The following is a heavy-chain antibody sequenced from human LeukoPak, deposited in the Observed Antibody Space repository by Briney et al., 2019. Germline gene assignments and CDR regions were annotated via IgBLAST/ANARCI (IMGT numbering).Heavy chain of an antibody. J-gene: IGHJ5*02. D-gene: IGHD4/OR15-4a*01. CDR3: VRIPNGANFPNWFDP. V-gene: IGHV3-21*01. Sequence: GGSLRLSCAGSGFTFSSSTMNWVRQAPGKGLEWVSSISSSSDYIYYADSVEGRFTISRDNDKNSQNVQMNSLRVEDTAVYYCVRIPNGANFPNWFDPWGQGSLVTVSS. CDR2: ISSSSDYI. CDR1: GFTFSSST.